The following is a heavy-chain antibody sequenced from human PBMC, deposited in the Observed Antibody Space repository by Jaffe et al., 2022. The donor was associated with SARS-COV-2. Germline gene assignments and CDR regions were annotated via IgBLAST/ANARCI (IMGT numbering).Heavy chain of an antibody. V-gene: IGHV4-59*01. CDR3: ARDASKQWLDTRGYYGMDV. CDR1: GGSISSYY. D-gene: IGHD6-19*01. J-gene: IGHJ6*02. Sequence: QVQLQESGPGLVKPSETLSLTCTVSGGSISSYYWSWIRQPPGKGLEWIGYIYYSGSTNYNPSLKSRVTISVDTSKNQFSLKLSSVTAADTAVYYCARDASKQWLDTRGYYGMDVWGQGTTVTVSS. CDR2: IYYSGST.